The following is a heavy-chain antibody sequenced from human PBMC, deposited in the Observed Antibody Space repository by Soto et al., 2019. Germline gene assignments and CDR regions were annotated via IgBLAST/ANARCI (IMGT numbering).Heavy chain of an antibody. D-gene: IGHD5-12*01. V-gene: IGHV3-21*01. CDR1: GFTFSSYS. J-gene: IGHJ4*02. CDR3: ARGGGPDIVATGTDYFDY. CDR2: ISSSSSYI. Sequence: GGSLRLSCAASGFTFSSYSMNWVRQAPGKGLEWVSSISSSSSYIYYADSVKGRFTISRDNAKNSLYLQMNSLRAEDTAVYYCARGGGPDIVATGTDYFDYWGQGTLVTVSS.